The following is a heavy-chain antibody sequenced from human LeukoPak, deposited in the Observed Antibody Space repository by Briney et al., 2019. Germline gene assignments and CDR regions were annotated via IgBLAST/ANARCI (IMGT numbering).Heavy chain of an antibody. CDR2: IYYSGST. Sequence: SETLSLNCTVSGGSISSYYWSWIRQPPGKGLEWIGYIYYSGSTNYNPSLKSRVTISVDTSKNQFSLKLSSVTAADTAVYYCAREPYYYDSGGYSFGMDVWGQGTTVTVSS. J-gene: IGHJ6*02. D-gene: IGHD3-22*01. CDR1: GGSISSYY. CDR3: AREPYYYDSGGYSFGMDV. V-gene: IGHV4-59*01.